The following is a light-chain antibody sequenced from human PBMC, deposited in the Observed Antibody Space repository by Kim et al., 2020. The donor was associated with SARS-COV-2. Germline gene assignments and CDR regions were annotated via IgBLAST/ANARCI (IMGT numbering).Light chain of an antibody. CDR2: AGT. V-gene: IGLV2-23*01. J-gene: IGLJ1*01. CDR3: SSYAGSHTYV. CDR1: SSDIGSYNL. Sequence: SIAVSCTGTSSDIGSYNLVSWYQQHPGRAPKLMIYAGTGRPSGVSDRFAGSKSGYTASLTISGLQAEDEANYFCSSYAGSHTYVFGPGTKVTVL.